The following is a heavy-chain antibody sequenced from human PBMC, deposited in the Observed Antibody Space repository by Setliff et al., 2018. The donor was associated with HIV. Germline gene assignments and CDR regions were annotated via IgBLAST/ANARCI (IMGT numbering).Heavy chain of an antibody. Sequence: GESLKISCAASGFTFSPYWMHWVRQAPGKGLVWVSRINSDGTSTTYADSVKGRFTTSRDNAKNTLYLQMNSLRAEDTAVYYCARDLSYDYDRSSDTFDYWGQGTLVTVSS. CDR3: ARDLSYDYDRSSDTFDY. V-gene: IGHV3-74*03. CDR1: GFTFSPYW. CDR2: INSDGTST. D-gene: IGHD3-22*01. J-gene: IGHJ4*02.